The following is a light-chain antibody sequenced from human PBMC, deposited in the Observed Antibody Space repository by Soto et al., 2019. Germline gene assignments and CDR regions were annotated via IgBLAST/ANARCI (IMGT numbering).Light chain of an antibody. J-gene: IGLJ2*01. CDR2: EVT. Sequence: QSVLTQPPSASGSPGQSVAISCTGTSSDVGGNNYVSWYQQHPGKATKLMVYEVTKRPSGVPDRFSGSKSGNTAALTVSGLQGEDEADSYCSSYAGSNKVIFGGGTKLTVL. CDR1: SSDVGGNNY. V-gene: IGLV2-8*01. CDR3: SSYAGSNKVI.